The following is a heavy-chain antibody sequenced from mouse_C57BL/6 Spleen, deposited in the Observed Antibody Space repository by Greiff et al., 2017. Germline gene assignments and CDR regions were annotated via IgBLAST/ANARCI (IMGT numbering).Heavy chain of an antibody. CDR2: ISDGGSYT. V-gene: IGHV5-4*01. Sequence: EVQGVESGGGLVKPGGSLKLSCAASGFTFSSYAMSWVRQTPEKRLEWVATISDGGSYTYYPDTVKGRFTISRDNAKNNLYLQMSHLKSEDTAMYYCARERYGSSYGYFDVWGTGTTVTVSS. D-gene: IGHD1-1*01. CDR1: GFTFSSYA. J-gene: IGHJ1*03. CDR3: ARERYGSSYGYFDV.